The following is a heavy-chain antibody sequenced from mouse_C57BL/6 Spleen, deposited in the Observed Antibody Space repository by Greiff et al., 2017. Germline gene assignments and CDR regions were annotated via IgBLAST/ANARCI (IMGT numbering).Heavy chain of an antibody. D-gene: IGHD5-1*01. CDR2: ISDGGSYT. CDR3: ARDTWDY. Sequence: EVQLVESGGGLVKPGGSLKLSCAASGFTFSSYAMSWVRQTPEKRLEWVATISDGGSYTYYPDNVKGRFTISRDNAKNNLYLQMSHLKSEDTAMYYCARDTWDYWGQGTTLTVSS. V-gene: IGHV5-4*01. CDR1: GFTFSSYA. J-gene: IGHJ2*01.